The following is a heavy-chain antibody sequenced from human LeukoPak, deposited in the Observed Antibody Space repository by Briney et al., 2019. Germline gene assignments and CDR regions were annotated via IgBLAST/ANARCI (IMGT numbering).Heavy chain of an antibody. CDR2: IRTTGDT. V-gene: IGHV3-13*01. D-gene: IGHD3-22*01. CDR3: ARGVSYYYDNSGHPGWYFDL. J-gene: IGHJ2*01. CDR1: GFTFNYYD. Sequence: GGSLRLSCAVCGFTFNYYDMHWVRQAPGKRLEWVSAIRTTGDTHYPDSVKGRFAMSREDAKNSVHLQMNTLRAGDTAVYYCARGVSYYYDNSGHPGWYFDLWGRGTLVTVSS.